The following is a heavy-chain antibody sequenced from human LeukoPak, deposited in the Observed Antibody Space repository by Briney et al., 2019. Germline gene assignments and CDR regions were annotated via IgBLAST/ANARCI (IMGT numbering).Heavy chain of an antibody. D-gene: IGHD5-18*01. CDR2: IIPIFGTA. V-gene: IGHV1-69*06. CDR1: GGTFSSYA. J-gene: IGHJ3*02. CDR3: ARGGTAIVTEYDAFDI. Sequence: SVKVSCKASGGTFSSYAISWVRQAPGQGLEWMGGIIPIFGTANYAQKFQGRVTITADKSTSTAYMELSSLRSEDTAVYYCARGGTAIVTEYDAFDIWGQGTMVTVSS.